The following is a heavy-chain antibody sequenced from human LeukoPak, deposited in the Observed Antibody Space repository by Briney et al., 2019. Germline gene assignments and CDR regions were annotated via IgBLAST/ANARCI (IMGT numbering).Heavy chain of an antibody. CDR3: ARYSYGGNWSLGY. CDR2: VNPNSGGA. D-gene: IGHD4-23*01. V-gene: IGHV1-2*02. J-gene: IGHJ4*02. Sequence: ASLKVSCKASGITFTGYYIHWVRQAPGQGLEWRGWVNPNSGGANYAQMFHGRVHMTRDTFTDTAYMERSGLRSDDTAVYYCARYSYGGNWSLGYWGQGTLVTVFS. CDR1: GITFTGYY.